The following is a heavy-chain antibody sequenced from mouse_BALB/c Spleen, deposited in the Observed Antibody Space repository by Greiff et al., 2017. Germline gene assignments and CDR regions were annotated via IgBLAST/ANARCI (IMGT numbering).Heavy chain of an antibody. CDR3: ARGAARATWFAY. Sequence: QVHVKQSGAELVRPGTSVKVSCKASGYAFTNYLIEWVKQRPGQGLEWIGVINPGSGGTNYNEKFKGKATLTADKSSSTAYMQLSSLTSDDSAVYFCARGAARATWFAYWGQGTLVTVSA. V-gene: IGHV1-54*01. CDR1: GYAFTNYL. D-gene: IGHD3-1*01. CDR2: INPGSGGT. J-gene: IGHJ3*01.